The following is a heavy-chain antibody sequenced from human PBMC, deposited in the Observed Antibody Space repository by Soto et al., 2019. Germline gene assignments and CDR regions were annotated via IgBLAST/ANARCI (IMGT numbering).Heavy chain of an antibody. J-gene: IGHJ3*02. Sequence: GRSLRISCAASGFTCSSYFMHWVRQAPEKGLVWVSRINSDGSSTSYADSVKGRITSSRDNAKNRLYLQMNSLRGEDKAVYYCVRLLGYYSGGSCYGAFDIWGQGTMVTVSS. CDR3: VRLLGYYSGGSCYGAFDI. CDR1: GFTCSSYF. CDR2: INSDGSST. V-gene: IGHV3-74*01. D-gene: IGHD2-15*01.